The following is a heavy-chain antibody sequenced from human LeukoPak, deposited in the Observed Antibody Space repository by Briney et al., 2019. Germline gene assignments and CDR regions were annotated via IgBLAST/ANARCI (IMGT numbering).Heavy chain of an antibody. CDR3: ATERRGSYPFDF. CDR1: GFSISSGYL. CDR2: MYHSGTT. D-gene: IGHD5-12*01. Sequence: PSETLSLTCTVSGFSISSGYLWGWIRQPPGKGLEWIARMYHSGTTDYNPSPESRVTISVDTSKNQFSLSLRSVTATDTAVYYCATERRGSYPFDFWGQGTLVTVSS. J-gene: IGHJ4*02. V-gene: IGHV4-38-2*02.